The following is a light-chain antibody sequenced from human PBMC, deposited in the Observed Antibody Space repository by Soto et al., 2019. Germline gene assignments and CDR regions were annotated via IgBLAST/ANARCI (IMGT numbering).Light chain of an antibody. V-gene: IGLV2-14*01. CDR2: EVS. Sequence: QSVLTQPDSVSGSPGQSITISCTGTSSDVGGYKYVSWYQQHPGKAPKLMIYEVSNRPSGVSNRFSGSKSGNTASLTISGLQAEDEADYYCSSYTSSSTPYVFGTGTKVTVL. CDR3: SSYTSSSTPYV. CDR1: SSDVGGYKY. J-gene: IGLJ1*01.